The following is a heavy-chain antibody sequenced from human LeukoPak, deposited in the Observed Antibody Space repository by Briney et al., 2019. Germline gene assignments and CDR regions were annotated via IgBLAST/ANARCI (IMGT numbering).Heavy chain of an antibody. CDR3: VRGGPSTWS. Sequence: PGGSLRLSCAVSGFTFKLYWMHWVRQAPGKGPVWVSRINDDGSGTTYADSVKGRFTISRDDAKNMLFLQMNSLRAEDTAVYYCVRGGPSTWSWGQGTLVTVSS. CDR1: GFTFKLYW. D-gene: IGHD2-15*01. J-gene: IGHJ5*02. CDR2: INDDGSGT. V-gene: IGHV3-74*01.